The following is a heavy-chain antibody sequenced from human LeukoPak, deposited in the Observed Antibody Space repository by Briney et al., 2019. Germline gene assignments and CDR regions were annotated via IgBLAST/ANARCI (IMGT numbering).Heavy chain of an antibody. J-gene: IGHJ4*02. Sequence: PGGSLRLSCAASGFTFSSHWMSWVRQAPGKGLEWVANIKQDGSEKYYVDSVKGRFTISRDNAKNSLYLQMNSLRAEDTAVYYCARDEVWGQGTLVTVSS. CDR1: GFTFSSHW. CDR3: ARDEV. CDR2: IKQDGSEK. V-gene: IGHV3-7*01.